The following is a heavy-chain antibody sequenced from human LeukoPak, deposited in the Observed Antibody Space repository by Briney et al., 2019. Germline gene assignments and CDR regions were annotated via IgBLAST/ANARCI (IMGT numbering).Heavy chain of an antibody. V-gene: IGHV3-30*18. CDR2: ISYDGSNK. J-gene: IGHJ3*02. D-gene: IGHD3-10*01. CDR3: AKEEDTWFGELVRRAFDI. CDR1: GFTFSSYG. Sequence: PGGSLRLSCAASGFTFSSYGMHWVRQAPGKGLEWVAVISYDGSNKYYADSVKGRFTISRDNSKNTLYLQMNSLRAEDTAVYYCAKEEDTWFGELVRRAFDIWGQGTMVTVSS.